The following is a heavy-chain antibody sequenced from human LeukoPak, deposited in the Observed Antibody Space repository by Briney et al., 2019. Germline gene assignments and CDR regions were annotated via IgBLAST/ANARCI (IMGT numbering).Heavy chain of an antibody. CDR2: IYPGDSDT. CDR3: VRHRPANAIGARGGLDY. J-gene: IGHJ4*02. V-gene: IGHV5-51*01. D-gene: IGHD3-16*01. CDR1: GYTFSDYW. Sequence: LGESLKISCTASGYTFSDYWIGWVRQMPGRGLEWMGIIYPGDSDTRYSPTFQGRVSISADMSINTAFLQWGSLEASDSAMFYCVRHRPANAIGARGGLDYWGQGTLVTVSS.